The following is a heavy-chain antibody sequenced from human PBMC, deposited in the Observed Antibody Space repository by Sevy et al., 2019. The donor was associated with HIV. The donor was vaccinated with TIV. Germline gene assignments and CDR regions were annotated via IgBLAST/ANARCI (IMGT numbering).Heavy chain of an antibody. CDR2: ISTSGSTI. CDR1: GFSFIHEN. CDR3: VRDCDEKFSYGDSYPAVDY. D-gene: IGHD2-21*02. V-gene: IGHV3-48*04. J-gene: IGHJ4*02. Sequence: GGSLRLSCVASGFSFIHENMNWVRQAPGKGLEWLSYISTSGSTIYQADSMKGRFTISKDNAKNTQFMQMNSLRVEHTAIYYCVRDCDEKFSYGDSYPAVDYWGQGTLVTVAS.